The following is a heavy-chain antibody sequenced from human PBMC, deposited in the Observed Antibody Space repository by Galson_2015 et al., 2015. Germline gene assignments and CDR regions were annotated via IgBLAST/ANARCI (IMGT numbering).Heavy chain of an antibody. CDR2: ISAYNGNT. Sequence: SVKVSCKASGYTFTSYGISWVRQAPGQGLEWVGWISAYNGNTNYAQKLQGRVTMTRDTSTSTAYIELRSLRSDDTAVYYCARRNCDSSTCYVDYWGQGTLVTVSS. V-gene: IGHV1-18*01. CDR3: ARRNCDSSTCYVDY. CDR1: GYTFTSYG. J-gene: IGHJ4*02. D-gene: IGHD2-2*01.